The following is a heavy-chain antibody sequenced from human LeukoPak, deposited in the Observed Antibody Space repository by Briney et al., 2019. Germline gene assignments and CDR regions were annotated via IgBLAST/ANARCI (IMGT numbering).Heavy chain of an antibody. CDR1: GITLSNYG. Sequence: GGSLRLSCGVSGITLSNYGMSWVRQAPGKGLEWVAGLSGSAGGTNYADSVKGRFTISRDNSRNTLFLQMDRLRAEDTAVYFCAKRGVVVRVFLVGFHKEAYYFDSWGQGAQVTVSS. V-gene: IGHV3-23*01. CDR3: AKRGVVVRVFLVGFHKEAYYFDS. J-gene: IGHJ4*02. D-gene: IGHD3-16*02. CDR2: LSGSAGGT.